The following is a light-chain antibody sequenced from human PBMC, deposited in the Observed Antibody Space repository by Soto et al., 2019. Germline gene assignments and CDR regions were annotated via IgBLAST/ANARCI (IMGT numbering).Light chain of an antibody. CDR3: QQYYTPPYT. Sequence: DIVLTQSPDSLAVSLGERATINCKSSQSVLYSSNNNNYLAWYQLKPGQPPKLLIYWASTRESGVPDRFSGSGSGTDFTLTISSLQAEDVEVESCQQYYTPPYTFGQGTNLEIK. CDR1: QSVLYSSNNNNY. CDR2: WAS. V-gene: IGKV4-1*01. J-gene: IGKJ2*01.